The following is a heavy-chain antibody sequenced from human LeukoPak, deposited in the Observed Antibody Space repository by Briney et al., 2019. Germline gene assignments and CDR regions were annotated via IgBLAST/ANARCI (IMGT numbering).Heavy chain of an antibody. D-gene: IGHD4/OR15-4a*01. J-gene: IGHJ6*03. Sequence: PSETLSLTCTVSGGSISSYYWSWIRQPAGKGLEWIGRIYTSGSTNYNPSLTSRVTMSVDTSKNQFSLKLSSLTAADTAVYYCARDLTSPPGYYYYYMDVWGKGTTVTVSS. V-gene: IGHV4-4*07. CDR1: GGSISSYY. CDR2: IYTSGST. CDR3: ARDLTSPPGYYYYYMDV.